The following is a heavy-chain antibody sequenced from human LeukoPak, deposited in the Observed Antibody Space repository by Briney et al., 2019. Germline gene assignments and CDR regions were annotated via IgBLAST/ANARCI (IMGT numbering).Heavy chain of an antibody. CDR3: ARARSRSSTYYLGY. V-gene: IGHV1-18*01. J-gene: IGHJ4*02. CDR1: GYTFNTYG. D-gene: IGHD6-13*01. CDR2: ISGYNGKT. Sequence: ASVKVSCKASGYTFNTYGITWVRQAPGQGLEWMGWISGYNGKTKYAQKLQDRVTMTTDTSTTTAYMELRSLTSDDTAVYYCARARSRSSTYYLGYWGQGTLVVVSS.